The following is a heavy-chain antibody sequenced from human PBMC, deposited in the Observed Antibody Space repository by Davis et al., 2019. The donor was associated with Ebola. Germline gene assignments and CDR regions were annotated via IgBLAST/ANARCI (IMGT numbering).Heavy chain of an antibody. CDR2: IIDSGNA. J-gene: IGHJ4*02. Sequence: SETLSLTCAVYGGSFSGYYWSWIRQPPGKGLEWIGEIIDSGNANYNPSLKSRVTVSVDTSKNQFSLMMRSLTAADTAVYYCARTTRGSGWLLDFWGRGTLVTVSS. CDR1: GGSFSGYY. CDR3: ARTTRGSGWLLDF. V-gene: IGHV4-34*12. D-gene: IGHD6-19*01.